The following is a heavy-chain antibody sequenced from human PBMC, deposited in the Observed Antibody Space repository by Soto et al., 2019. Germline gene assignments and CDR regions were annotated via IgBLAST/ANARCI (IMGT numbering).Heavy chain of an antibody. CDR2: IIPIFGTA. D-gene: IGHD6-6*01. J-gene: IGHJ6*02. V-gene: IGHV1-69*01. CDR1: GGTFSSYA. Sequence: QVQLVQSGAEVKKPGSSVKVSCKASGGTFSSYAISWVRQAPGQGLEWMGGIIPIFGTANYAQKFQGRVTITPDETTGTAYMELSSLRSEDTAVYYCASFPSSSPFSQHYDYYYGMDVWGQATTVTVSS. CDR3: ASFPSSSPFSQHYDYYYGMDV.